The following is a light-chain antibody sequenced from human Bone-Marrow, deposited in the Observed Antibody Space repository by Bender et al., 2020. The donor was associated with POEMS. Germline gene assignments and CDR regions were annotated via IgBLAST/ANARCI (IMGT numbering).Light chain of an antibody. CDR2: EGD. CDR1: SSDVGGYNY. V-gene: IGLV2-14*01. Sequence: QSALTQPPSASGSPGQSVTISCTGTSSDVGGYNYVSWYQQHPGKAPQLMIYEGDKRPSGVSNRFSGSKSGNTASLTISGLQAEDEADYYCSSYTFDRTLEVVLGGGTKLTVL. J-gene: IGLJ2*01. CDR3: SSYTFDRTLEVV.